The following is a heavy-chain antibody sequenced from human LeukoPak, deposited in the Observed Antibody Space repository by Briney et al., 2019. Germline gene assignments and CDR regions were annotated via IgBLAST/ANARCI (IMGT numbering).Heavy chain of an antibody. D-gene: IGHD6-13*01. Sequence: ASVKVSCKASGYTFTGYYMHWVRQAPGQGLEWMGWINPNSGGTNYAQKFQGRVTMTRDTSISTAYMELSRLRYDDTAVYYCARDLNRIAAARLLGYWGQGTLVTVSS. J-gene: IGHJ4*02. CDR1: GYTFTGYY. CDR2: INPNSGGT. V-gene: IGHV1-2*02. CDR3: ARDLNRIAAARLLGY.